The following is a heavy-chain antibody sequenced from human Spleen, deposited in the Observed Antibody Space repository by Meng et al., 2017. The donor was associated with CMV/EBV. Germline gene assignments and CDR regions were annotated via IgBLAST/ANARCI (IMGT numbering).Heavy chain of an antibody. D-gene: IGHD1-26*01. V-gene: IGHV3-30-3*01. CDR2: IAYDGFTK. CDR1: GFTFSSYW. Sequence: GGSLRLSCAASGFTFSSYWMSWVRQAPGKGLEWVAVIAYDGFTKYFADSVKGRFTISRDNSKNTVFLQMNSLRPEDTAFYYCARGVGGGSSSFDYWGQGRLVTVSS. J-gene: IGHJ4*02. CDR3: ARGVGGGSSSFDY.